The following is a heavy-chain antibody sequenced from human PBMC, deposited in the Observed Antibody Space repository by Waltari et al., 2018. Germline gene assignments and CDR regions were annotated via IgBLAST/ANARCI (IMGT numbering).Heavy chain of an antibody. Sequence: EVHLVESGGGLVQPGGSLRLSCGASGFTFSRYWMSWVRQTPGKGLEWVVNINYDGSQKYYVDSVKGRFSISRDNAKNSVYLQMNSLRVEDTAVYYCAKSRGFEYWGQGTLITVSS. CDR3: AKSRGFEY. V-gene: IGHV3-7*01. CDR1: GFTFSRYW. J-gene: IGHJ4*02. D-gene: IGHD2-2*01. CDR2: INYDGSQK.